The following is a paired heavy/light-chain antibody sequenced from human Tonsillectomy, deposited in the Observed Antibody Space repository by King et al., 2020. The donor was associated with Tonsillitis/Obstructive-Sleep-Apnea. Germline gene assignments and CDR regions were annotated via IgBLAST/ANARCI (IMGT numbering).Heavy chain of an antibody. V-gene: IGHV4-39*01. D-gene: IGHD2-8*01. CDR1: GGSISSSSYY. CDR3: ARLLMVYANYFDS. Sequence: QLQLQESGPGLVKPSETLSLTCTVSGGSISSSSYYWGWIRQPPGKGLEWIGNIYYSGSTYYNPSLKSRVTISVDTSKNQFSLKLSSVTAADTAVYYCARLLMVYANYFDSWGQGTLVTVSS. CDR2: IYYSGST. J-gene: IGHJ4*02.
Light chain of an antibody. Sequence: QTVVTQEPSFSVSPGGTVTLTCGLNSGSVSTNYFPSWYQQTPGQAPRTLIYSTNTRSSGVPDRFSGSILGNKAALTITGAQADDESDYYCVLHMGSGVSVFGGGTKLTVL. CDR1: SGSVSTNYF. V-gene: IGLV8-61*01. CDR3: VLHMGSGVSV. J-gene: IGLJ3*02. CDR2: STN.